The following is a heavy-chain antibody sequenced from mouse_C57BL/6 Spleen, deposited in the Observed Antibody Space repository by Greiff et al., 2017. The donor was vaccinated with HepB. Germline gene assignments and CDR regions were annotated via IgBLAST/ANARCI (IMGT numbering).Heavy chain of an antibody. Sequence: EVKLMESGGGLVQPGGSLSLSCAASGFTFTDYYMSWVRQPPGKALEWLGFIRNKANGYTTEYSASVKGRFTISRDNSQSILYLQMNALRAEDSATYYCARSVYDYDEGYFDYWGQGTTLTVSS. D-gene: IGHD2-4*01. CDR1: GFTFTDYY. CDR2: IRNKANGYTT. V-gene: IGHV7-3*01. CDR3: ARSVYDYDEGYFDY. J-gene: IGHJ2*01.